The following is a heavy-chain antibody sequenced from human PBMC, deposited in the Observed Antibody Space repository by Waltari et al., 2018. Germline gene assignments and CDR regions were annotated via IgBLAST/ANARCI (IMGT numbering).Heavy chain of an antibody. CDR1: GFTFSSYY. Sequence: EVQLMESGGGLVQFGGSLRLSCAASGFTFSSYYMHWVRQTPGKGLVWVSRINGYGTSTTYADSVKGRFTTSRDNARNTLHLQMNSLRVEDTAVYYCATGDSHAFDMWGQGTLVIVSS. D-gene: IGHD4-17*01. CDR3: ATGDSHAFDM. J-gene: IGHJ3*02. V-gene: IGHV3-74*01. CDR2: INGYGTST.